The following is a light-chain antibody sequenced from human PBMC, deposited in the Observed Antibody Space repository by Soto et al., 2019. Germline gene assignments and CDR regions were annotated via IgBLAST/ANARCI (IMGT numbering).Light chain of an antibody. CDR3: QQHGSNTIT. J-gene: IGKJ5*01. CDR2: DTS. CDR1: QSITRKY. Sequence: IVITQSPGTLSLSPGERATLSCRASQSITRKYITWYQQKPGQAPRLIIYDTSSRATGIRDRFTGSGSGTEFSLTISRVQPEDVAVYYCQQHGSNTITFGQGTRLEIK. V-gene: IGKV3-20*01.